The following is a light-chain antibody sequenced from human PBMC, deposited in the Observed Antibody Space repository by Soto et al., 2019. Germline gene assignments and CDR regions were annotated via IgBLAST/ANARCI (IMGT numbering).Light chain of an antibody. CDR1: QSVSNN. Sequence: EIVITQTPATLSVSPGERATLSCRASQSVSNNLAWYQQKPGQAPRLIIYGVSTRATGVPARFSGSGSGTEFTLTISTLQSEDLAVYYCQQYNDWPLTFGQGTKVEIK. V-gene: IGKV3-15*01. J-gene: IGKJ1*01. CDR2: GVS. CDR3: QQYNDWPLT.